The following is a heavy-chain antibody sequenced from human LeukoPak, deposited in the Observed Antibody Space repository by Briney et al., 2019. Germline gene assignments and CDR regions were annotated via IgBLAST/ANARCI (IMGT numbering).Heavy chain of an antibody. V-gene: IGHV4-34*01. D-gene: IGHD2-2*01. Sequence: SETLSLTCAVYGGSFSGYYWSWIRQPPGKGLEWIGEINHSGSTNYNPSLKSRVTISVDTSKNQFSLKLSSVTAADAAVYYCARIVVVPAATRGYYGMDVWGQGTTVTVSS. J-gene: IGHJ6*02. CDR2: INHSGST. CDR3: ARIVVVPAATRGYYGMDV. CDR1: GGSFSGYY.